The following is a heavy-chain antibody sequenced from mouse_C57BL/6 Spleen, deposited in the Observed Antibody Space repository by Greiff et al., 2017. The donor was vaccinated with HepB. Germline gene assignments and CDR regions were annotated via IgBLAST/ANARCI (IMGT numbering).Heavy chain of an antibody. V-gene: IGHV5-17*01. Sequence: EVQGVESGGGLVKPGGSLKLSCAASGFTFSDYGMHWVRQAPEKGLEWVAYISSVSSTIYYADTVKGRFTISRDNAKNTLVLQMTSLRSEDTAMYYCARVDYAFAYWGQGTLVTVSA. D-gene: IGHD2-4*01. CDR2: ISSVSSTI. J-gene: IGHJ3*01. CDR3: ARVDYAFAY. CDR1: GFTFSDYG.